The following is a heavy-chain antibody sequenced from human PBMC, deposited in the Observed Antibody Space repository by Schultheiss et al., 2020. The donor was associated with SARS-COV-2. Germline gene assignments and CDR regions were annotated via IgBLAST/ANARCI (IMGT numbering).Heavy chain of an antibody. CDR3: AKDGESSGWDNDAFDI. Sequence: GESLKISCAASGFTFSSHAMSWVRQAPGKGLEWVSAISGSGGSTYYADSVKGRFTISRDNSKNTLYLQMNSLRAEDTAVYYCAKDGESSGWDNDAFDIWGQGTMVTVSS. D-gene: IGHD6-19*01. V-gene: IGHV3-23*01. CDR2: ISGSGGST. J-gene: IGHJ3*02. CDR1: GFTFSSHA.